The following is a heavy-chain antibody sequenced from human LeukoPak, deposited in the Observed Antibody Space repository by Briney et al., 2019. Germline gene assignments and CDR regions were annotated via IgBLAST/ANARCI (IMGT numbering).Heavy chain of an antibody. V-gene: IGHV5-51*01. CDR3: AKSTSSAYGVDV. CDR2: IYPGDSDT. CDR1: GYSFAYYW. Sequence: GESLKISCQGSGYSFAYYWIAWVRQMPGKGLEWMGIIYPGDSDTRYSPSFQGQVTISADKSISTAYLQLNSLKASDTAMYYCAKSTSSAYGVDVWGQGTTATVSS. J-gene: IGHJ6*02.